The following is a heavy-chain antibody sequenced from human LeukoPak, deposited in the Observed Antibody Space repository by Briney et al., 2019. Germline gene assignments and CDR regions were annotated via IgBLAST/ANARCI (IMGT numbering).Heavy chain of an antibody. CDR3: TRHQTNFYGSGAPFDP. J-gene: IGHJ5*02. Sequence: PSETLSLTCSVSGGSVTTTYYWSWIRQPPGGGLEWIASLYHSGNSNYNPSLKSRVTMSVDTSNNQFSLQLTSMTAADTAIYYCTRHQTNFYGSGAPFDPWGQGTLVTVSS. CDR2: LYHSGNS. V-gene: IGHV4-39*01. CDR1: GGSVTTTYY. D-gene: IGHD3-10*01.